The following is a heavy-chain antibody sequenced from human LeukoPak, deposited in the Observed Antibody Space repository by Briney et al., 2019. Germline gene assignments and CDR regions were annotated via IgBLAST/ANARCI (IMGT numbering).Heavy chain of an antibody. V-gene: IGHV4-59*01. D-gene: IGHD4-11*01. CDR1: AGTISISY. CDR3: ARTVATIPPQPFDY. Sequence: APTLSLTCPVSAGTISISYWSWIRQPPGEGRECIAYIYYSWSRNYNPSLKSQVTITVDTDKNQFSLNLSSVTAADTAVYYCARTVATIPPQPFDYWGQGTLVTVSS. J-gene: IGHJ4*02. CDR2: IYYSWSR.